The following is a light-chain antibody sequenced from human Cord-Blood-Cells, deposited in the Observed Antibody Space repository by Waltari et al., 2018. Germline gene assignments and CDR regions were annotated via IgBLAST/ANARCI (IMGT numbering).Light chain of an antibody. V-gene: IGKV1-39*01. CDR3: QQSYSTPT. CDR2: AAS. Sequence: DIQMTQSPSSLSASVGDRVTITCRASQSISSYLNWYQQKPGEAPKLLIYAASSLQSGGPSRFSGSGSGTDFTRTISSLQPEDFATYYCQQSYSTPTFGGGTKVEIK. J-gene: IGKJ4*01. CDR1: QSISSY.